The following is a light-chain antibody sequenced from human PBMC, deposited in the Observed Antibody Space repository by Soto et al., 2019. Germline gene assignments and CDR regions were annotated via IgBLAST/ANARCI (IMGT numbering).Light chain of an antibody. CDR2: GES. Sequence: ELVLTQSPGTLSLSPGESATLSCRASQSVSSSYLAWYQQKTGQAPSLLIYGESRRATGIPDRFSGSGSGTDLNLTISRLEPEDFAVYYCQQYDSSPITFGQGTRLEIK. CDR3: QQYDSSPIT. V-gene: IGKV3-20*01. CDR1: QSVSSSY. J-gene: IGKJ5*01.